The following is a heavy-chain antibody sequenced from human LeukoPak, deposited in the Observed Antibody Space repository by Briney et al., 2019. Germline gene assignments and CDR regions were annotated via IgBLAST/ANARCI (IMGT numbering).Heavy chain of an antibody. Sequence: GGSLRLSCAASGFTFSSYAMSWVRQAPGKGLEWVSTVSGNGGITYYADSMKGRFTISRDNSKNTLFLQTNSLRGEDTAVYYCAKDPVYGSGQSHPSDYWGQGTLVTVSS. J-gene: IGHJ4*02. D-gene: IGHD3-3*01. CDR3: AKDPVYGSGQSHPSDY. CDR1: GFTFSSYA. V-gene: IGHV3-23*01. CDR2: VSGNGGIT.